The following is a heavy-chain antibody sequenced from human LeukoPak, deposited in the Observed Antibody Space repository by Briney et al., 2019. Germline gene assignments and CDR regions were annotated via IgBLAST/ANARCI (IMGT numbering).Heavy chain of an antibody. V-gene: IGHV4-59*12. J-gene: IGHJ4*02. Sequence: SETLSLTCTVSGGSISSYYWSWLRPPPGKGLEWIGYIYYSGSTNYNPSLKSRVTISVDTSKNQFSLKPSSVTAADTAVYYCARDTEYSSSWYGSIDYWGQGTLVTVSS. CDR2: IYYSGST. D-gene: IGHD6-13*01. CDR3: ARDTEYSSSWYGSIDY. CDR1: GGSISSYY.